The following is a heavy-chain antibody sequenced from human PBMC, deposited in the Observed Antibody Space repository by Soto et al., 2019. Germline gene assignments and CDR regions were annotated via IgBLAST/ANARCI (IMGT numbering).Heavy chain of an antibody. CDR1: GFTLSSYA. Sequence: EAQLAESGGGLVQPGGSLRLSCAASGFTLSSYAMHWVRQAPGKGLEYVSIISSNGGNTYYRDSVKGRFTISRDISKNALYLKIGSMRDEDMAVYYCARGEERSNLFRFYYEYGDVWGKGTTVTVSS. D-gene: IGHD1-26*01. CDR3: ARGEERSNLFRFYYEYGDV. J-gene: IGHJ6*03. CDR2: ISSNGGNT. V-gene: IGHV3-64*07.